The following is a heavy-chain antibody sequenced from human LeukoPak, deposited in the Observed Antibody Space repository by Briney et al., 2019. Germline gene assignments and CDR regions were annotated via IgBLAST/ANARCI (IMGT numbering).Heavy chain of an antibody. V-gene: IGHV3-7*01. J-gene: IGHJ4*02. CDR3: ARIDCSSTSCPNDY. D-gene: IGHD2-2*01. CDR1: GFTFSSYW. CDR2: INQDGSEK. Sequence: PGGSLRLSCAASGFTFSSYWMSWVRQAPGKGLEWVANINQDGSEKYYVDSVKGRFTISRDNAKNSLYLQMNSLRAEDTAVYYCARIDCSSTSCPNDYWGQGTLVTVSS.